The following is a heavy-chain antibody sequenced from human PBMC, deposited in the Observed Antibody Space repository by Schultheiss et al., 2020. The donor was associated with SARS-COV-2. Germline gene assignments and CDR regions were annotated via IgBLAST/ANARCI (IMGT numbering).Heavy chain of an antibody. Sequence: GGSLRLSCAASGFTFSSYAMSWVRQAPGKGLEWVSAISGSGGSTYYADSVKGRFTISRDNAKNSLYLQMNSLRAEDTAVYYCARDRDGYNWGAFDYWGQGTLVTVSS. D-gene: IGHD5-24*01. CDR2: ISGSGGST. V-gene: IGHV3-23*01. CDR1: GFTFSSYA. J-gene: IGHJ4*02. CDR3: ARDRDGYNWGAFDY.